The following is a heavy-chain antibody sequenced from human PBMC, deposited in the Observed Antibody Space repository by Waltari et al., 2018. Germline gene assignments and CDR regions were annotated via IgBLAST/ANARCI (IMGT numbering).Heavy chain of an antibody. CDR2: IRYDGSNK. J-gene: IGHJ6*02. D-gene: IGHD2-8*02. CDR3: ANPYCTGGVCYGNYYYGMDV. CDR1: GFTFSSYG. Sequence: VQLVESGGGVVQPGGSLRLSCAASGFTFSSYGMHWVRQALGKGLEWVAFIRYDGSNKYYADSGKGRFTISRDNSKNTLYLQMNSLRAEDTAVYYCANPYCTGGVCYGNYYYGMDVWGQGTTVTVSS. V-gene: IGHV3-30*02.